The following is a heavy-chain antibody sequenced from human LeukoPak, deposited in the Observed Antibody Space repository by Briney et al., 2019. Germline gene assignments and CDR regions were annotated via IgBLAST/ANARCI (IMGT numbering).Heavy chain of an antibody. Sequence: PGGSLRLSCAASGFTFSSYAMHWVRQAPGKGLEWVAVISYDGSNKYYADSVKGRFTISRDNSKNTLYLHMNSLRAEDTAVYYCRAGPTYWGQGTLVTVSS. CDR2: ISYDGSNK. D-gene: IGHD6-19*01. J-gene: IGHJ4*02. CDR3: RAGPTY. CDR1: GFTFSSYA. V-gene: IGHV3-30*01.